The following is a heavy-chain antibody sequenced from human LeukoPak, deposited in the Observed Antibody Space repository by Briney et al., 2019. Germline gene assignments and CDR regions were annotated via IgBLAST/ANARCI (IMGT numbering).Heavy chain of an antibody. J-gene: IGHJ6*03. CDR3: AKLPQAGGDYYYIDV. Sequence: PGGSVRLSCAASGFTFSTYGMSWVRQAPGKGLDWVSAISGNGDYTYYADSVRGRFTISGDNSRTTLFLQMNSLRAEDTALYYCAKLPQAGGDYYYIDVWGKGTTVTVSS. V-gene: IGHV3-23*01. CDR1: GFTFSTYG. CDR2: ISGNGDYT. D-gene: IGHD6-19*01.